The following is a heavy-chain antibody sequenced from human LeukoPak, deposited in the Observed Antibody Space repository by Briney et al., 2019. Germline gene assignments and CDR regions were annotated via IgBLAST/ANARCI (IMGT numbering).Heavy chain of an antibody. D-gene: IGHD1-7*01. CDR1: GGSISSYY. Sequence: SETLSLTCTVSGGSISSYYWSWIRQPPGKGLEWIGYIYYSGSTNYNPSLKSRVTISVDTSKNQFSLKLSSVTAADTAVYYCAALPTRTGTSGGYYYYMDVWGKGTTVTVSS. J-gene: IGHJ6*03. V-gene: IGHV4-59*01. CDR3: AALPTRTGTSGGYYYYMDV. CDR2: IYYSGST.